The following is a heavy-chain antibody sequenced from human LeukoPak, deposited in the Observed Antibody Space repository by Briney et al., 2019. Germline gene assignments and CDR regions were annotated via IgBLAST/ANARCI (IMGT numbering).Heavy chain of an antibody. CDR1: GFAFSSYD. V-gene: IGHV3-48*03. CDR2: ILVGGSTI. CDR3: ARELAGNHYFDG. D-gene: IGHD3-10*01. Sequence: GGTLSFSCAASGFAFSSYDRNWVRQAPGKGLEWVPYILVGGSTIYYGDSVKGRFTISRDDAKSSLYLQMNSLRAEDTAVYYCARELAGNHYFDGWGERSLVTASS. J-gene: IGHJ4*02.